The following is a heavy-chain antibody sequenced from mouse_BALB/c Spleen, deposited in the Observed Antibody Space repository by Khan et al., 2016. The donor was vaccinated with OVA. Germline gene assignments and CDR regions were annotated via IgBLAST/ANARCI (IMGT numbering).Heavy chain of an antibody. CDR1: GYTFSRYL. D-gene: IGHD2-14*01. Sequence: VQLKQSGPELVKPGASVKMSCKASGYTFSRYLMHWVKQKPGQGLEWIGYINPYNDGTKYNEKFKGKARLTSDKSSSTAYMELSSLTSEDSAVYYCARPGNRYKRVFDYWGQGTTLTVSS. J-gene: IGHJ2*01. CDR3: ARPGNRYKRVFDY. CDR2: INPYNDGT. V-gene: IGHV1S136*01.